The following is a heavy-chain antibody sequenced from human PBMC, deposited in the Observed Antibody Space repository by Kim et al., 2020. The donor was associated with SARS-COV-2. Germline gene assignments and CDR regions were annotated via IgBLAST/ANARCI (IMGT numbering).Heavy chain of an antibody. D-gene: IGHD3-3*01. CDR2: VNHSGIT. Sequence: SETLSLTCAVYAGSFSAYSWIWIRQAPGKGLEWIGEVNHSGITKYHPSLKSRVTISVDTSKNQFSLKLPSVTAADTAVFYCARGRAGVVPSPILGLGPYYYDYTMDVWGQGTPVTVS. V-gene: IGHV4-34*01. CDR1: AGSFSAYS. J-gene: IGHJ6*02. CDR3: ARGRAGVVPSPILGLGPYYYDYTMDV.